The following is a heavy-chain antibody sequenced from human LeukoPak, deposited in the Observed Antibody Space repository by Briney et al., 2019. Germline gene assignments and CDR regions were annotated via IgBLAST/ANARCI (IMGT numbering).Heavy chain of an antibody. J-gene: IGHJ5*02. V-gene: IGHV3-30*04. Sequence: PGGPLRLSCAASGFTFSSYAMHWVRQAPGKGLEWVAVISYDGSNKYYADSVKGRFTISRDNSKNTLNLQMNSLRAEDTAVYYCARDLGQYYDTSDNWFDPWGQGTLVTVSS. CDR3: ARDLGQYYDTSDNWFDP. CDR2: ISYDGSNK. D-gene: IGHD3-22*01. CDR1: GFTFSSYA.